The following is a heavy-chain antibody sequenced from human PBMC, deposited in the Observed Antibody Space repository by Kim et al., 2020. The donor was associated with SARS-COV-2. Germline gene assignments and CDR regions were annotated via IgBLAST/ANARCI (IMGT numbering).Heavy chain of an antibody. Sequence: GRFTIARDNAKKSLYLQMNSLRAEDTAVYYCARDTEIAAAGISSYYGMDVWGQGTTVTVSS. V-gene: IGHV3-11*05. CDR3: ARDTEIAAAGISSYYGMDV. D-gene: IGHD6-13*01. J-gene: IGHJ6*02.